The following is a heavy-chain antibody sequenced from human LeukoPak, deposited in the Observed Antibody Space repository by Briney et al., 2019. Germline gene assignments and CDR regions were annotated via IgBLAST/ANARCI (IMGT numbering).Heavy chain of an antibody. D-gene: IGHD6-19*01. V-gene: IGHV4-59*08. CDR1: GGSMSPYH. Sequence: SETLSLTCTVSGGSMSPYHWGWIRQPPGKGLEWTGYIYYSGSTNYNPSLKSRVTISVDTSKNQFSPKLNSVTAADTAIYYCARAVSGRFDYWGQGTLVTVSS. J-gene: IGHJ4*02. CDR3: ARAVSGRFDY. CDR2: IYYSGST.